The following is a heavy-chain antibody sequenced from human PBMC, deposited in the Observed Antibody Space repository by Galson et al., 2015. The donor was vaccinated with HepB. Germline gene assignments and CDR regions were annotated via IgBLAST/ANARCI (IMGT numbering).Heavy chain of an antibody. CDR2: IFPGDSDT. CDR1: GYSFTTHW. J-gene: IGHJ6*03. Sequence: SGAEVKKPGGSLKISCKASGYSFTTHWIGWVRLMPGKGLEWMGIIFPGDSDTRYSPSFQGQVTMSVDKSISTAYLQWSSLKAADTAMYYCARLGGGMTTSLYYYYYMDVWGQGTTVTVSS. V-gene: IGHV5-51*03. CDR3: ARLGGGMTTSLYYYYYMDV. D-gene: IGHD3-16*01.